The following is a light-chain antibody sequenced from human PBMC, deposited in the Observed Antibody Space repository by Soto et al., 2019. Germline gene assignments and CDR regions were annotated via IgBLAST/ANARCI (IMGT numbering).Light chain of an antibody. J-gene: IGLJ1*01. CDR2: EVS. Sequence: QSALTQPASVSGSPGQSITISCNGTSRDVGGYNYVSWYQQHPGKAPKLMIYEVSNRPSGVSNRFSGSKSGNTASLTISGLQAEDEADYYCSSYTSSSTLVVFGTGTKLTVL. CDR3: SSYTSSSTLVV. V-gene: IGLV2-14*01. CDR1: SRDVGGYNY.